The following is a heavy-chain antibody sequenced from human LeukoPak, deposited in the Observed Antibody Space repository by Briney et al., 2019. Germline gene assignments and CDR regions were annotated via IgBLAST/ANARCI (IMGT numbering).Heavy chain of an antibody. J-gene: IGHJ4*02. D-gene: IGHD6-19*01. CDR1: GGSISTYY. Sequence: SETLSLTCTVSGGSISTYYWTWIRQPPGKGLEWIGYIYTIESTNYNPSLRSLVTMSLDTPKNQFSLELSSVTAADTAVYYCARRVAVNPRYYFDYWGPGTLVTVSS. CDR3: ARRVAVNPRYYFDY. CDR2: IYTIEST. V-gene: IGHV4-4*09.